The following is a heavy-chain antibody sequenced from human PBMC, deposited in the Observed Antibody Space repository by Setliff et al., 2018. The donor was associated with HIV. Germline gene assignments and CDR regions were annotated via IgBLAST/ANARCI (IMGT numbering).Heavy chain of an antibody. CDR1: GDTFTSFA. V-gene: IGHV1-69*05. CDR3: ATSSVAMTAGGDLDY. Sequence: SVKVSCKGSGDTFTSFAINWVRQAPGQGLEWLGRIIPVFGTANYAQKFQARVTMTRDTTTSTVYMQLSSLRSEDTAVYYCATSSVAMTAGGDLDYWGQGTLVTVSS. CDR2: IIPVFGTA. J-gene: IGHJ4*02. D-gene: IGHD6-13*01.